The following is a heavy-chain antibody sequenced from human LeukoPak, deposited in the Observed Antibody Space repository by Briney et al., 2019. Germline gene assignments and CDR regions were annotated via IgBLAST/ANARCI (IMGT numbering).Heavy chain of an antibody. CDR1: GFTFSSYS. Sequence: GGSLRLSCAASGFTFSSYSMNWVRQAPGKGLEWVAVISYDGSNKYYADSVKGRFTISRDNSKNTLYLQMNSLRAEDTAVYYCARDHLVTSIVVVPAAPLDYWGQGTLVTVSS. J-gene: IGHJ4*02. CDR3: ARDHLVTSIVVVPAAPLDY. V-gene: IGHV3-30*03. D-gene: IGHD2-2*01. CDR2: ISYDGSNK.